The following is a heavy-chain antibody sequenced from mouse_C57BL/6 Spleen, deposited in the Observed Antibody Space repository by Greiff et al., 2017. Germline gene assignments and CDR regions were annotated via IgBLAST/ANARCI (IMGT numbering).Heavy chain of an antibody. CDR2: IYPGSGST. CDR3: AKAGAAQATPYYFDY. D-gene: IGHD3-2*02. V-gene: IGHV1-55*01. J-gene: IGHJ2*01. Sequence: QVQLQQPGAELVKPGASVKMSCKASGYTFTSYWLTWVKQRPGQGLEWIGDIYPGSGSTNYNEKFKSKATLTVDTSSSADYMQLSSLTSEDSAVYYCAKAGAAQATPYYFDYWGQGTTLTVSS. CDR1: GYTFTSYW.